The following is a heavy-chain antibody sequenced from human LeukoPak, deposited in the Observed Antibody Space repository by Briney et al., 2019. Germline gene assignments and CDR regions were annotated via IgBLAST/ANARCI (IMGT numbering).Heavy chain of an antibody. CDR2: VYYSGST. J-gene: IGHJ3*02. Sequence: SETLSLTCTVSGGSISRYFWSWIRQPPGKGLEWIGYVYYSGSTNYNPSLKSRVTISVDTSKKQFSLKLSSATAAHTAVYYCARVLDLSKRGLDAFDIWGQGTMVTVSS. V-gene: IGHV4-59*01. D-gene: IGHD3-16*01. CDR3: ARVLDLSKRGLDAFDI. CDR1: GGSISRYF.